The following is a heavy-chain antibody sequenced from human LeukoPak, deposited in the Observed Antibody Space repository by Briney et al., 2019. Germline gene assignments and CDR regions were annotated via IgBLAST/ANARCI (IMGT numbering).Heavy chain of an antibody. CDR3: AREDCSSTSCYTVDDYYYGMDV. D-gene: IGHD2-2*02. CDR2: INPNSGGT. CDR1: GYTFTGYY. Sequence: ASVKVPCKASGYTFTGYYMHWVRQAPGQGLEWMGWINPNSGGTNYAQKFQGRVTMTRDTSISTAYMELSRLRSDDTAVYYCAREDCSSTSCYTVDDYYYGMDVWGQGTTVTVSS. J-gene: IGHJ6*02. V-gene: IGHV1-2*02.